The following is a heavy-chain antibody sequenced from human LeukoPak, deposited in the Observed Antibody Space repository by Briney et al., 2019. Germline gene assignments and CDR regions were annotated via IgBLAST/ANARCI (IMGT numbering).Heavy chain of an antibody. J-gene: IGHJ6*02. D-gene: IGHD2-2*01. Sequence: PSETLSLTCTVSGGSISSYYWSWIRQPPGKGLEWIGYIYYSGSTNYNPSLKSRVTISVDTSKNQFSLKLSSVTAADTAVYYCARVWAKYCSSTSCPTLPYYYYYGMDVWGQGTTVTVSS. V-gene: IGHV4-59*12. CDR2: IYYSGST. CDR1: GGSISSYY. CDR3: ARVWAKYCSSTSCPTLPYYYYYGMDV.